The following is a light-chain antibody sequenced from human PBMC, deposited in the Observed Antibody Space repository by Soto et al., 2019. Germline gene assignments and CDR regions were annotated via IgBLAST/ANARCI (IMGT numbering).Light chain of an antibody. CDR2: EVN. J-gene: IGLJ1*01. CDR1: SRDVGNYNY. CDR3: SSYAGSDVFV. V-gene: IGLV2-8*01. Sequence: QSALTQPPSASGSPGQSVTIPCTGTSRDVGNYNYVAWYQQHPGKAPKLMIYEVNKRPSGVPDRFSGSKAGNTASLTVFGLQPEDEADYYCSSYAGSDVFVFGSGTKLTVL.